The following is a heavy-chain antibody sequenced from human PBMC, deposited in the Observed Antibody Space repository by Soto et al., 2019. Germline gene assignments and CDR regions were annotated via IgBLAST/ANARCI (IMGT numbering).Heavy chain of an antibody. D-gene: IGHD4-17*01. CDR1: GSSFSIYA. CDR2: ISGSGGST. V-gene: IGHV3-23*01. J-gene: IGHJ4*02. CDR3: AKKGDGALRRDYFDF. Sequence: QPGGSLRLSCEASGSSFSIYAMSWVRQAPGKGLEWVSGISGSGGSTYYAESVKGRFTVSRESSKATLYLQMNSLRVEDTGIYFCAKKGDGALRRDYFDFWGQGALVTVSS.